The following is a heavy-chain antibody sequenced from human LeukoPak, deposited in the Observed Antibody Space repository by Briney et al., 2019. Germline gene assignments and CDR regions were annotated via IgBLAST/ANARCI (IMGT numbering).Heavy chain of an antibody. D-gene: IGHD2-21*02. J-gene: IGHJ4*02. Sequence: QAGGSLRLSCAASGFTFSSYGMHWVRQAPSKGLEWVAVISYDGSNKYYADSVKGRFTISRDNSKNTLYLQMNSLRAEDTAVYYCARGPPELYCGGDCSHYFDYWGQGALVTVSS. V-gene: IGHV3-30*03. CDR1: GFTFSSYG. CDR2: ISYDGSNK. CDR3: ARGPPELYCGGDCSHYFDY.